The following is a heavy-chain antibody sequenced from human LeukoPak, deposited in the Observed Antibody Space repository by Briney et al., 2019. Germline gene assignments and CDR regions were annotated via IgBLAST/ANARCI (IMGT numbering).Heavy chain of an antibody. CDR1: GGSITNYY. D-gene: IGHD4-11*01. V-gene: IGHV4-59*01. Sequence: SETLSLTCTVSGGSITNYYWTWIRQPPGKGLEWIGYIHYSGSTNYNPSLKSRVTISVDTSKSQFSLKLSSVTAADTAVYYCARASVTYYYYYYMDVWGKGTTVTVSS. CDR2: IHYSGST. J-gene: IGHJ6*03. CDR3: ARASVTYYYYYYMDV.